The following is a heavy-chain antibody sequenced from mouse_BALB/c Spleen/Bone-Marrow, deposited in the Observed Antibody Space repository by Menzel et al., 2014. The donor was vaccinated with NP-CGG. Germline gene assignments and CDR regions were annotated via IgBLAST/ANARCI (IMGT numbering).Heavy chain of an antibody. Sequence: EVKLVESGGDLVKPGGSLKLSCAASGFTFSNYGMSWVRQTPDKRLEWVATISSGGSYTYYPDSVKGRFTISRGNAKNTLYLQMSSLKSEDTAMYYCARRDGGPMDYWGQGTSVTVSS. CDR2: ISSGGSYT. V-gene: IGHV5-6*02. CDR1: GFTFSNYG. D-gene: IGHD2-3*01. CDR3: ARRDGGPMDY. J-gene: IGHJ4*01.